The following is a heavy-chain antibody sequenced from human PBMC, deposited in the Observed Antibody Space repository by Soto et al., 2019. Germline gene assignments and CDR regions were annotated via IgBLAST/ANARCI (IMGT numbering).Heavy chain of an antibody. CDR2: ISYDGSNK. CDR3: AKDLFYGSGSSGDY. V-gene: IGHV3-30*18. D-gene: IGHD3-10*01. J-gene: IGHJ4*02. Sequence: GGSPILSWAASGFPFSSYCMHWVSPAPGKGLEWVAVISYDGSNKYYADSVKGRFTISRDNSKNTLYLQMNSLRAEDTAVYYCAKDLFYGSGSSGDYWGQGPPVNV. CDR1: GFPFSSYC.